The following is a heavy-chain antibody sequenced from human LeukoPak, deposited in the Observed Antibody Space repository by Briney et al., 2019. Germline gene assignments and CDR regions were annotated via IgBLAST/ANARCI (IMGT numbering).Heavy chain of an antibody. CDR3: ARALYDYGDYNYYYYYYMDV. CDR2: MNPNSGNT. J-gene: IGHJ6*03. V-gene: IGHV1-8*03. Sequence: GASVKVSCKASGYTFTSYDINWVRQATGQGLEWMGWMNPNSGNTGYAQKFQGRVTITRNTSISTAYMELSSLRSEDTAVYYCARALYDYGDYNYYYYYYMDVWGKGTTVTVSS. D-gene: IGHD4-17*01. CDR1: GYTFTSYD.